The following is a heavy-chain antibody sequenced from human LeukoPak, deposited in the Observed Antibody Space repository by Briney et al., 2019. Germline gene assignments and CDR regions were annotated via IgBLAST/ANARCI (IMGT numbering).Heavy chain of an antibody. D-gene: IGHD1-1*01. CDR1: GGSISGYY. CDR3: AIGVRYSKWMFRFDP. CDR2: INQSGST. Sequence: PSETLSLTCTVSGGSISGYYWSWIRQPPGKGLEWIGEINQSGSTNYDPSLKSRVTISVDTSKNQFSLKLSSVTAADTAVYYCAIGVRYSKWMFRFDPWVQGTLVIVSS. V-gene: IGHV4-34*01. J-gene: IGHJ5*02.